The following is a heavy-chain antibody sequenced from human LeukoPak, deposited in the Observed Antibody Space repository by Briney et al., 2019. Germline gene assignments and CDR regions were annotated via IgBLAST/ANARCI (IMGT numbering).Heavy chain of an antibody. CDR1: GFTFSSYA. CDR3: AKGGYDYVWGSYRPQYYFDY. V-gene: IGHV3-23*01. D-gene: IGHD3-16*02. CDR2: ISGSGGST. J-gene: IGHJ4*02. Sequence: GGSLRLSCAASGFTFSSYAMSWVRQAPGKGLEWVSAISGSGGSTYYADSVKGRFTISRDNSKNTLYLQMNSLRAEDTAVYYCAKGGYDYVWGSYRPQYYFDYWGQGTLVTVSS.